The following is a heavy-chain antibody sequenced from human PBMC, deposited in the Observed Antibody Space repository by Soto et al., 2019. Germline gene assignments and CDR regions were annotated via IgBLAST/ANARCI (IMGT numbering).Heavy chain of an antibody. D-gene: IGHD1-1*01. CDR1: GFTFSNYW. CDR2: ISNDGRTT. CDR3: ARALGGPGTPYYYYYMDV. Sequence: PGGSLRLSCAPSGFTFSNYWMHWVRQVPGKGLAWISRISNDGRTTTYADSVKGRFTTSRDNAKNMLYLQMNSLRAEDTAVYYCARALGGPGTPYYYYYMDVWGKGATVTVSS. V-gene: IGHV3-74*01. J-gene: IGHJ6*03.